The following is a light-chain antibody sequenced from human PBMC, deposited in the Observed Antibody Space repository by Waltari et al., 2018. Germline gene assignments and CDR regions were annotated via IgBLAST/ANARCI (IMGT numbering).Light chain of an antibody. CDR3: ATWDDSLNGNV. V-gene: IGLV1-44*01. CDR1: SSNIGSNP. CDR2: TNN. Sequence: QSVLTQPPSASGTPGQRVTISCSGSSSNIGSNPVNWYQQLPGTAPKLLIYTNNQRPSGVPDRFSGSKSGTSASLAISGLQSEDEAHYYCATWDDSLNGNVFGSGTKVIVF. J-gene: IGLJ6*01.